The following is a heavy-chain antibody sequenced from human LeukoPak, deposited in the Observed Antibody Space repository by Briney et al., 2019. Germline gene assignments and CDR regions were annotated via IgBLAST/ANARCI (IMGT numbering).Heavy chain of an antibody. J-gene: IGHJ5*02. CDR2: INPNSGGT. V-gene: IGHV1-2*02. CDR3: ARAYCSGGSCRNWFDP. Sequence: RASVKVSCKASGYTFTGYYMHWVRPAPGQGLEWMGWINPNSGGTNYAQKFQGRVTMTRDTSISTAYMELSRLRSDDTAVYCCARAYCSGGSCRNWFDPWGQGTLVTVSS. D-gene: IGHD2-15*01. CDR1: GYTFTGYY.